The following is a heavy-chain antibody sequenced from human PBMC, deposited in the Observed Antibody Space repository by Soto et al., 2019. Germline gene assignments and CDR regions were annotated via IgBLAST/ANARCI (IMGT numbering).Heavy chain of an antibody. J-gene: IGHJ5*02. CDR2: IKSKTDGGTT. D-gene: IGHD1-7*01. Sequence: EVQLVESGGGLVKPGGSLRLSCAASGFTFSNAWMSWVRQAPGKGLEWVGRIKSKTDGGTTDYAAPVKGRFTISRDDSKNTLYLQMNSLKTEDTAVYYCTTDLTGITGTRWGQGPWGQGTLVTVSS. CDR3: TTDLTGITGTRWGQGP. V-gene: IGHV3-15*01. CDR1: GFTFSNAW.